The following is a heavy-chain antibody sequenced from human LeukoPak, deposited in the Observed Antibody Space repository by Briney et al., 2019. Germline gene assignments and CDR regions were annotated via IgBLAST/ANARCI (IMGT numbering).Heavy chain of an antibody. CDR1: GGSIISNY. CDR2: IYSRGST. CDR3: ARVFAYYYIDV. Sequence: SETLSLTCTVSGGSIISNYWTWIRQPAGKGLEWIGRIYSRGSTNYNPSLKSRATLSVDTSKNQFSLNLSSVTAADTAVYYCARVFAYYYIDVWGKGTTVTVSS. D-gene: IGHD2-21*01. V-gene: IGHV4-4*07. J-gene: IGHJ6*03.